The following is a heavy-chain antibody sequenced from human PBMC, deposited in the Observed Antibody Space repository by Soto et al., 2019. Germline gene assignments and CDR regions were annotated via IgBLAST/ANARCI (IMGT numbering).Heavy chain of an antibody. V-gene: IGHV4-30-4*01. D-gene: IGHD6-13*01. J-gene: IGHJ4*02. Sequence: SETLSLTCTVSGGSISSGDYYWSWIRQPPGKGLEWIGYIYYSGSTYYNPSLKSRVTISVDTSKNQFSLKLSSVTAAGTAVYYCARELIAAANFDYWGQGTLVTVSS. CDR2: IYYSGST. CDR1: GGSISSGDYY. CDR3: ARELIAAANFDY.